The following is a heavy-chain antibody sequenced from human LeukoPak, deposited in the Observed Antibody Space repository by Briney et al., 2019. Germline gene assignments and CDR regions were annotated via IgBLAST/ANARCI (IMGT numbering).Heavy chain of an antibody. V-gene: IGHV4-34*01. Sequence: PSETLSLTCAVYGGSFSGYYWSWIRQPPGKGLEWIGEINHSGSTNYNPSLKSRVTISVDTSKNQFSLKLSSVTAADTAVYYCASLPNRRITMVRGASDWGQGTLVTVSS. CDR3: ASLPNRRITMVRGASD. CDR2: INHSGST. D-gene: IGHD3-10*01. J-gene: IGHJ4*02. CDR1: GGSFSGYY.